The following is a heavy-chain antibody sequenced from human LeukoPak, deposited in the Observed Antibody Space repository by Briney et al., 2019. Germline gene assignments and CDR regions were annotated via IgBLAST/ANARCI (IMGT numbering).Heavy chain of an antibody. CDR1: GFTFNNNG. CDR2: IRYDGIYK. V-gene: IGHV3-30*02. J-gene: IGHJ4*02. D-gene: IGHD3-22*01. Sequence: PGGSLRLSCAASGFTFNNNGMHWVRQAPGKGLEWVAFIRYDGIYKYYADSVKGRFTIFRDKSKTTLFLQMDSLRAEDTAVYYCAREGGSSGYYFYWGQGTLVTASS. CDR3: AREGGSSGYYFY.